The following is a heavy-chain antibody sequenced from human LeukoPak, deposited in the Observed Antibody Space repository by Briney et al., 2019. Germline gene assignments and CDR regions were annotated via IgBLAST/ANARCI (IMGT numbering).Heavy chain of an antibody. CDR2: GHHSESS. J-gene: IGHJ4*02. V-gene: IGHV4-59*02. Sequence: SSETLSLTCSVSGDSVTSTYWSWIRQPPGKGLEWTAYGHHSESSNYNTSFRSRVTIPVDTSRNQFSLRLTSVTAADTAVYYCARESAGSLHDSTAAFHYWGQGIVVIVSS. CDR3: ARESAGSLHDSTAAFHY. D-gene: IGHD2-8*02. CDR1: GDSVTSTY.